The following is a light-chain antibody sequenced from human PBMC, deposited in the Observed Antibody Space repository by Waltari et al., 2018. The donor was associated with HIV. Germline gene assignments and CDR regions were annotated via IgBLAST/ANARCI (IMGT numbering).Light chain of an antibody. Sequence: QPVLTQPPSASGTPGQRFTISCSGSNSNIGTNTVSWYQHLPGTAPKLLIYSDDQRPSGVPDRFSGSKSGTSASLAISGLQSEDEADYYCGVWDDGLNGPEFGGGTKLTVL. CDR2: SDD. V-gene: IGLV1-44*01. J-gene: IGLJ3*02. CDR1: NSNIGTNT. CDR3: GVWDDGLNGPE.